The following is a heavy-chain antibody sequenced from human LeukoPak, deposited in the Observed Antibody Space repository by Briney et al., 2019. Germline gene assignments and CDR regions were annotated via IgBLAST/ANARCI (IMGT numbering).Heavy chain of an antibody. J-gene: IGHJ5*02. CDR2: VTGSGSGGSA. CDR3: VKDRYGSFDP. Sequence: GGSLRLSCAASGFTFSSYAMNWVRQAPGKGLEWVSVVTGSGSGGSAYYADSVKGRFTISRDNSMNTLYLQMNSLRAEDTAVYYCVKDRYGSFDPWGQGTQVTVSS. CDR1: GFTFSSYA. D-gene: IGHD3-16*02. V-gene: IGHV3-23*01.